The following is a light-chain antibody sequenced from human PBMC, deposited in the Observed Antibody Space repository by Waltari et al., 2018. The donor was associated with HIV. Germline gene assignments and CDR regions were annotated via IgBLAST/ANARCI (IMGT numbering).Light chain of an antibody. CDR3: QQYGSSLTWT. Sequence: EIVLTQSPGTLSLSPGEGDTLSCRASQTVNTYYLAWYQQKPGQAPRLLIYAANSRATGIPDRFSGSGSGTDFTLTINRLEPEDFAVYYCQQYGSSLTWTFGQGTKVELK. CDR2: AAN. CDR1: QTVNTYY. J-gene: IGKJ1*01. V-gene: IGKV3-20*01.